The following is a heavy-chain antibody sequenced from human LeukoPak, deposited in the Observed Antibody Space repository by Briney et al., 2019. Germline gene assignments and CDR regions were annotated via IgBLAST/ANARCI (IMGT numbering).Heavy chain of an antibody. Sequence: GGSLRLSCAASGFTFSSYRMNWVRQAPGKGLEWVSSISSSSSYIYYADSVKGRFTISRDNAKNSLYLQMNSLRAEDTAVYYCARNEHYDSWSGYLGYFDYWGQGTLVTVSS. CDR3: ARNEHYDSWSGYLGYFDY. D-gene: IGHD3-3*01. CDR1: GFTFSSYR. V-gene: IGHV3-21*01. J-gene: IGHJ4*02. CDR2: ISSSSSYI.